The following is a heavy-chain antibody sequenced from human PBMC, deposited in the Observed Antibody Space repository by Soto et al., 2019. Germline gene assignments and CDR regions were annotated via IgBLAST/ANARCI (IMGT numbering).Heavy chain of an antibody. V-gene: IGHV1-69*01. D-gene: IGHD1-7*01. CDR2: IIPIFGTA. J-gene: IGHJ6*02. CDR3: ARISELLHAYYYGMYV. CDR1: GGTFNTYA. Sequence: QGQLVQSGAEVKKPGSSVKVSCKASGGTFNTYAINWVRPAPGQGLEWMGGIIPIFGTANYAQNFQGRVTITADEATSTAYMELSSLRSEDTAVYYCARISELLHAYYYGMYVWGQGTTVTVSS.